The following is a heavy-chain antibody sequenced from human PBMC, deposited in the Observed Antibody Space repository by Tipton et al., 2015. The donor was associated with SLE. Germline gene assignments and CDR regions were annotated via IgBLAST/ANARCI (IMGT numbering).Heavy chain of an antibody. D-gene: IGHD2-8*02. CDR1: GDSISSSSYY. Sequence: TLSLTCIVSGDSISSSSYYWSWIRQPPGKGLEWIGYMHYSGSSNYNPSLKSRLSISVDTSKNQFSLNLSSVTAADTAVYYCAREACTGGACYFDSWGQGSLVTVSS. V-gene: IGHV4-61*01. J-gene: IGHJ4*02. CDR3: AREACTGGACYFDS. CDR2: MHYSGSS.